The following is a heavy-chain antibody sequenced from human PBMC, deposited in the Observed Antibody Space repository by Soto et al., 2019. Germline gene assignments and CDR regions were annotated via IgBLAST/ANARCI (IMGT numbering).Heavy chain of an antibody. D-gene: IGHD5-18*01. Sequence: SVKVSCKASGGSFTYTLSWVRQAPGQGLEWMGGIIPIFGTTNYAQKFQGRVTITADESTKTAYMELSNLRSEDTAVYYCARLHSHGTYGMDVWGQGTPVTVYS. CDR2: IIPIFGTT. CDR3: ARLHSHGTYGMDV. CDR1: GGSFTYT. V-gene: IGHV1-69*13. J-gene: IGHJ6*02.